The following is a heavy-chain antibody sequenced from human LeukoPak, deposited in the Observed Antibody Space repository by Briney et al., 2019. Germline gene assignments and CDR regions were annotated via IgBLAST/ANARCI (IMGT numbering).Heavy chain of an antibody. D-gene: IGHD6-19*01. V-gene: IGHV4-59*08. J-gene: IGHJ4*02. Sequence: TSETLSLTCTVSGGSISSYYWSWIRQPPGKGLEWIGYIYYSGSTNYNPSLKSRVTISVDTSNNQFSLKLSSVTAADTAVYYCARRDSSGPYYFDYWGQGTLVTVSS. CDR2: IYYSGST. CDR1: GGSISSYY. CDR3: ARRDSSGPYYFDY.